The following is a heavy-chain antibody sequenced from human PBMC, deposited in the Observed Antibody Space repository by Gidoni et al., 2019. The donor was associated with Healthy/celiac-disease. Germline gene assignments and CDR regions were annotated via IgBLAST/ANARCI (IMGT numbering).Heavy chain of an antibody. D-gene: IGHD3-3*01. Sequence: QVQLQESGPGLVKPSQTLSLTCTVSGGSISSGSYYWSWIRQPAGKGLEWIGRIYTSGSTNYNPSLKSRVTISVDTSKNQFSLKLSSVTAADTAVYYCARAPVPIFWSGYSAFDYWGQGTLVTVSS. CDR2: IYTSGST. V-gene: IGHV4-61*02. J-gene: IGHJ4*02. CDR3: ARAPVPIFWSGYSAFDY. CDR1: GGSISSGSYY.